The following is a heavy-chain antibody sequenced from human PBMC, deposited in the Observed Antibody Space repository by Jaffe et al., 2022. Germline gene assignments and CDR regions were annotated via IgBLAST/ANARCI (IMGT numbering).Heavy chain of an antibody. Sequence: QVQLVQSGAEVKMPGASVRVSCKTSGYTFTGHYIHWVRQAPGQGPEWMGRMNPNNGDTNYAQKFQGRVTMTRDTSITTAYMDVNSLTSDDTAVYFCARVGYLSAWSGFDIWGQGTMVTVSS. CDR1: GYTFTGHY. J-gene: IGHJ3*02. D-gene: IGHD6-19*01. V-gene: IGHV1-2*06. CDR2: MNPNNGDT. CDR3: ARVGYLSAWSGFDI.